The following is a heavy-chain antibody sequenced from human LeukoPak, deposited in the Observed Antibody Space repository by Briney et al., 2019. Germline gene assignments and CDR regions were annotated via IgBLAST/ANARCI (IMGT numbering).Heavy chain of an antibody. CDR3: ARSGYCSSTSCYEGNFDY. J-gene: IGHJ4*02. CDR1: GFTFSSYE. Sequence: GGSLRLSCAASGFTFSSYEMNWVRQAPGKGLEWVSYISGSGSTIYYADSLKGRFTISRDNAKNSLYLQMNSLRAEDTAVYYCARSGYCSSTSCYEGNFDYWGQGTLVTVSS. D-gene: IGHD2-2*01. CDR2: ISGSGSTI. V-gene: IGHV3-48*03.